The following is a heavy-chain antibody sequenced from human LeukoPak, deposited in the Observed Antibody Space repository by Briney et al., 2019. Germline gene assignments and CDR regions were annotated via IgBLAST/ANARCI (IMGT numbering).Heavy chain of an antibody. CDR3: ATAHCSGGSFYPLYYYMVV. CDR1: GYSISSGYY. V-gene: IGHV4-38-2*02. D-gene: IGHD2-15*01. CDR2: IYHSGST. J-gene: IGHJ6*03. Sequence: PSKTLSLTCTVSGYSISSGYYWGWIRQPPGKGLEWIGSIYHSGSTYYNPSLKSRVTISVDTSKNQFSLKLSSVTAADTAVYYCATAHCSGGSFYPLYYYMVVWGKGTTVTVSS.